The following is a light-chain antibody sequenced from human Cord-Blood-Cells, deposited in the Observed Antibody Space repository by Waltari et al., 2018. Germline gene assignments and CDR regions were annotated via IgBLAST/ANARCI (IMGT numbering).Light chain of an antibody. J-gene: IGKJ2*03. Sequence: EIVLTQSPGTLSLSPGERATLSCRASQSVSISYLAWYQQKPGQAPRLLIYGASSRATGIPDRFSGRGSGTDFTLTISRLEPEDFAVYYCQQYGSSPVSFGQGTKLEIK. CDR2: GAS. CDR3: QQYGSSPVS. CDR1: QSVSISY. V-gene: IGKV3-20*01.